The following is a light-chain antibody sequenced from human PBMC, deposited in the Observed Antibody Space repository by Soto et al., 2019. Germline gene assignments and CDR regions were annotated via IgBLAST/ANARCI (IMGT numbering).Light chain of an antibody. V-gene: IGKV3-15*01. CDR3: PQYDTWPQT. Sequence: EIVMTQSPATLSVSPGERATLSCRASQSVSSNLAWYQQKSGQAPRLLIYGASTRATGIPARFSGSGSGTEFTLTISSLQSEDFAVYSCPQYDTWPQTFGQGTKVEIK. CDR1: QSVSSN. CDR2: GAS. J-gene: IGKJ1*01.